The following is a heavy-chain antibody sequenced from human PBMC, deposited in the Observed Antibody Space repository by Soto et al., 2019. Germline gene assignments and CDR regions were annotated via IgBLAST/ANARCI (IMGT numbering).Heavy chain of an antibody. CDR3: ARVRSGYYPTLDY. J-gene: IGHJ4*02. V-gene: IGHV3-33*01. Sequence: QVQLVESGGGVVQPGRSLRLSCTASGFTFSSYGMHWVRQAPGKGLEWVAVIWYDGSNRYYADSVKGRFTISRDNSKNTLYLQMHSLRAEDTAVYYCARVRSGYYPTLDYWGQGTLVTVSS. CDR2: IWYDGSNR. D-gene: IGHD3-22*01. CDR1: GFTFSSYG.